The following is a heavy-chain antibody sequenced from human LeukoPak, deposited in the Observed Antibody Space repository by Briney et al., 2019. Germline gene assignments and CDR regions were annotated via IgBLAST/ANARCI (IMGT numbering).Heavy chain of an antibody. V-gene: IGHV3-33*01. J-gene: IGHJ4*02. CDR2: IWYDGSNK. D-gene: IGHD2-21*02. CDR1: GFTFSSYG. CDR3: ARDHHIVVVTAIGY. Sequence: GSLRLSCAASGFTFSSYGMHWVRQAPGKGLEWVAVIWYDGSNKYYADSVKGRFTISRDNSKNTLYLQMNSLRAEDTAVYYCARDHHIVVVTAIGYWGQGTLVTVSS.